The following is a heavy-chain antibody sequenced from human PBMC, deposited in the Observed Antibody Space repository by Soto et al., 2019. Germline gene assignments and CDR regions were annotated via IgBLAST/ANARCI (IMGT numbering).Heavy chain of an antibody. V-gene: IGHV3-21*01. CDR2: ISSSSSYI. Sequence: GGSLRLSCAASGFTFSSYSMNWVRQAPGKGLEWVSSISSSSSYIYYADSVKGRFTISRDNAKNSLYLQMNSLRAEDTAVYYCASVDTYYDILTGYHNDDWGQGTLVTVSS. CDR1: GFTFSSYS. D-gene: IGHD3-9*01. J-gene: IGHJ4*02. CDR3: ASVDTYYDILTGYHNDD.